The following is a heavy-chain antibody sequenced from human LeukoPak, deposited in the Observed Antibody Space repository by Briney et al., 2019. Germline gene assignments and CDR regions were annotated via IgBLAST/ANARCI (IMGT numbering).Heavy chain of an antibody. CDR1: GFTFSSYA. D-gene: IGHD3-22*01. V-gene: IGHV3-30*04. CDR3: ARTRYDSSGYYLY. J-gene: IGHJ4*02. CDR2: ISYDGSNK. Sequence: GGSLRLSCAASGFTFSSYAMHWVRQAPGKGLEGVAVISYDGSNKYYADSVKGRFTISRDNSKNTLYLQMNSLRAEDTAVYYCARTRYDSSGYYLYWGQGTLVTVSS.